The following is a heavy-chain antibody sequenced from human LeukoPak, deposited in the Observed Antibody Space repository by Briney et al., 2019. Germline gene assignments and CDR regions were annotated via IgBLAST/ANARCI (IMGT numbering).Heavy chain of an antibody. CDR1: GYSISSGYY. Sequence: SETLSLTCTVSGYSISSGYYWGWIRQPPGKGLEWIGSIYHSGSTYYNPSLKSRVTISVDTSKNQFSLKLSSVTAADTAVYYCARGYCSGGSCYSQYYYYYMDVWGKGTTVTVSS. V-gene: IGHV4-38-2*02. D-gene: IGHD2-15*01. CDR3: ARGYCSGGSCYSQYYYYYMDV. CDR2: IYHSGST. J-gene: IGHJ6*03.